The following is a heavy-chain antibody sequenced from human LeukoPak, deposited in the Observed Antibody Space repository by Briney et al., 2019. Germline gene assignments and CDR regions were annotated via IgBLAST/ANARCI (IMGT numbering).Heavy chain of an antibody. Sequence: SETLSLTCTVSGGSVTDYYWSWIRQSPGKGLEWIGYIYYTGTSYDPSLKSRVTISADTSKNQFSLKLISVTAADTAVYYCASRKLGNDYWGQGTLVTVSS. V-gene: IGHV4-59*02. J-gene: IGHJ4*02. CDR1: GGSVTDYY. CDR3: ASRKLGNDY. CDR2: IYYTGT. D-gene: IGHD7-27*01.